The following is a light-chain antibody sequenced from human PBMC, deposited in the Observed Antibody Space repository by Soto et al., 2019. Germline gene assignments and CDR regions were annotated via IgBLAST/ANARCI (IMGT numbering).Light chain of an antibody. J-gene: IGLJ2*01. Sequence: QSVLTQPPSVSAAPGQKVTISCSGSRSNIGINYVSWYQQLPGTAPKLLIYDNNKRPSGIPDRFSGSKSGTSATLGITRLQTGDEADYYCGTWDSSLSAVVFGGGTKLTVL. CDR2: DNN. V-gene: IGLV1-51*01. CDR1: RSNIGINY. CDR3: GTWDSSLSAVV.